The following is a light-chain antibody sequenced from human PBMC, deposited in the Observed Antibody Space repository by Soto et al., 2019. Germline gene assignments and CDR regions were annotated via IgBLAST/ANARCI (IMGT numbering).Light chain of an antibody. J-gene: IGKJ3*01. Sequence: DIVMTQSPDSLAVSLGERATINCKSSQSVLYSSNNKNYLAWYQQKPGQPPKLLIYWASIRESGVPDRFSGSGSGTDFTLTISSLQAEDVAVYYCQQYYSTPFTFGPGTKADIK. CDR1: QSVLYSSNNKNY. V-gene: IGKV4-1*01. CDR3: QQYYSTPFT. CDR2: WAS.